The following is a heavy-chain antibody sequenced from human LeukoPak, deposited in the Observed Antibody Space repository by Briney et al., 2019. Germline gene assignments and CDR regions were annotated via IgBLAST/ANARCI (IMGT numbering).Heavy chain of an antibody. V-gene: IGHV3-30*03. J-gene: IGHJ4*02. CDR2: ISYDGSKK. CDR1: GFTFSNYG. D-gene: IGHD3-22*01. CDR3: ARVISGYYCDH. Sequence: GSLRLSCAASGFTFSNYGMHWVRQAPGKGLEWAAFISYDGSKKYYADSVKGRFTISRDNSKNTLYLQMNSLRTEDTAVYYCARVISGYYCDHWGQGTLVTASS.